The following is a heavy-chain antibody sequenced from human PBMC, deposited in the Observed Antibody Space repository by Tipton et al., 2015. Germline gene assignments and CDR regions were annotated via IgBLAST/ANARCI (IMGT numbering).Heavy chain of an antibody. CDR1: SDSISKYY. D-gene: IGHD5-24*01. CDR3: ARDLEHGMDV. CDR2: IYYRGST. V-gene: IGHV4-59*01. Sequence: PSLTCSVSSDSISKYYWSWIRQPPGKELEWIGYIYYRGSTNYNPSLKSRVTISIDTSKNQFSLKLSSVTAADTAVYYCARDLEHGMDVWGQGTTVTVSS. J-gene: IGHJ6*02.